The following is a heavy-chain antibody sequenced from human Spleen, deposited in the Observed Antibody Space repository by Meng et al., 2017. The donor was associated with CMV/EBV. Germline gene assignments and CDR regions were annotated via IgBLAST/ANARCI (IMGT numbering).Heavy chain of an antibody. J-gene: IGHJ4*02. D-gene: IGHD4-17*01. Sequence: GSLRLSCTVSGYSISSGYYWGWIRQPPGKGLEWIGSIYHSGSTYYNPSLKSRVTISVDTSKNQFSLKLSSVTAADTAVYYCARVLRLRHPDYWGQGTLVTSPQ. CDR1: GYSISSGYY. CDR2: IYHSGST. CDR3: ARVLRLRHPDY. V-gene: IGHV4-38-2*02.